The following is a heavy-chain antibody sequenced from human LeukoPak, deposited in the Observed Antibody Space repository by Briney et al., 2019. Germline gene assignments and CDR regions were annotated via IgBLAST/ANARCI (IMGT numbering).Heavy chain of an antibody. J-gene: IGHJ5*02. CDR3: ARGTGESSSTNWFDP. V-gene: IGHV1-69*02. CDR2: IIPNLGIA. Sequence: ASVKVSCKASGGTFSSYTISWVRQAPGQGLEWMGRIIPNLGIANYAQKFQGRVTITADKSTSTAYMELSSLRSEDTAVYYCARGTGESSSTNWFDPWGQGTLVTVSS. D-gene: IGHD6-13*01. CDR1: GGTFSSYT.